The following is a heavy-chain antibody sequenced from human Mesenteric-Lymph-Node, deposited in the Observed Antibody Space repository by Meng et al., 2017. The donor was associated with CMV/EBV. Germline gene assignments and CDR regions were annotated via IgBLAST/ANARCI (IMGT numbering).Heavy chain of an antibody. D-gene: IGHD6-13*01. J-gene: IGHJ4*02. CDR1: GWSFSGYY. V-gene: IGHV4-34*01. Sequence: QVQLQQWGAGLLKPSETLSLTCSVYGWSFSGYYWSWSRQPPGKGLEWIGEINHSGSTNYNPSLKSRVTISVDTSKNQFSLKLSSVTAADTAVYYCARSSWYGLDYWGQGTLVTVSS. CDR2: INHSGST. CDR3: ARSSWYGLDY.